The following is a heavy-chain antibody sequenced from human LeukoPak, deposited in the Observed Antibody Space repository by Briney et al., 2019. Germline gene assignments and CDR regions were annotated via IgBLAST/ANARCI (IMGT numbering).Heavy chain of an antibody. D-gene: IGHD7-27*01. CDR2: ISGSGGST. Sequence: GGSLRLSCAASGFTFSSYAMSWVRQAPGKGLEWVSAISGSGGSTYYADSVKGPFPISRDNSKTTLYLQMTSLRAADTAVYYCAKQRRLTGESWGQGTLVTVSS. V-gene: IGHV3-23*01. CDR3: AKQRRLTGES. J-gene: IGHJ4*02. CDR1: GFTFSSYA.